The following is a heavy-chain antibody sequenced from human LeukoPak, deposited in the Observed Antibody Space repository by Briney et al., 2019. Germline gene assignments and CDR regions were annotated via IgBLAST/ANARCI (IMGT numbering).Heavy chain of an antibody. CDR1: GFTVSSNY. CDR2: ISGSGGST. CDR3: ARGGGDYCFDY. D-gene: IGHD2-21*02. V-gene: IGHV3-23*01. J-gene: IGHJ4*02. Sequence: GGSLRLSCAASGFTVSSNYMSWVRQAPGKGLEWVSAISGSGGSTYYADSVKGRFTISRDNSKNTLYLQMNSLGAEDTAVYFCARGGGDYCFDYWGQEALVTVSS.